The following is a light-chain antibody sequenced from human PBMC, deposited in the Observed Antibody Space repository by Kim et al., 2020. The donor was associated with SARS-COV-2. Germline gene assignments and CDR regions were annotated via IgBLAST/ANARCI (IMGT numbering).Light chain of an antibody. CDR1: SSNIGSNY. Sequence: QRVTISCSGSSSNIGSNYVYWYQQLPRTAPKLLIYRNNQRPSGVPDRFSGSKSGTSASLAISGLRSEDEADYYCAAWDDSLSGPGVFGGGTQLTVL. CDR2: RNN. CDR3: AAWDDSLSGPGV. V-gene: IGLV1-47*01. J-gene: IGLJ2*01.